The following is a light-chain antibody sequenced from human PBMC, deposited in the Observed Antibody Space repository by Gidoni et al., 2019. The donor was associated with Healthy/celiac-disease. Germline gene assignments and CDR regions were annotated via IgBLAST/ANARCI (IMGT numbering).Light chain of an antibody. V-gene: IGKV1-5*03. CDR2: EAS. CDR1: QSSSSW. J-gene: IGKJ1*01. Sequence: DIQMTQSPSTLSASVGARVTITCRASQSSSSWLAWYQQKPGKAPKLLTYEASSLESGVPTRFSGSGSGTEFTLTISSLQPDDFATYCCQQYNRYWTFGQGTKVEIK. CDR3: QQYNRYWT.